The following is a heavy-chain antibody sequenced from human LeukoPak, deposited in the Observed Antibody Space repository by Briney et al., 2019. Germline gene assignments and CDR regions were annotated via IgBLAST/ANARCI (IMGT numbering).Heavy chain of an antibody. CDR3: ARGDIVVVPAAGLDYYYYMDV. J-gene: IGHJ6*03. V-gene: IGHV1-69*05. CDR1: GGTFSSYA. D-gene: IGHD2-2*01. Sequence: SVKVSCKASGGTFSSYAIIWVRQAPGQGLEWMGGIIPIFGTANYAQKFQGRVTITTDESTSTAYMELSSLRSEDTAVYYCARGDIVVVPAAGLDYYYYMDVWGKGTTVTVSS. CDR2: IIPIFGTA.